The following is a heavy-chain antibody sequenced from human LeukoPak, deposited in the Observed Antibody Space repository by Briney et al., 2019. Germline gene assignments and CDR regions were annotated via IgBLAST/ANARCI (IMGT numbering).Heavy chain of an antibody. Sequence: PGGSLRLSCTTSGFAFSNYAMNWVRQAPGKGPEWVSGISGFNTYYADSVKVRFTIFRDNSKNVLYLQMDRMRAEDTAVYSCAKDVCTSPRCLLYFDSWGEGTLVTVSS. D-gene: IGHD2-8*01. J-gene: IGHJ4*02. CDR1: GFAFSNYA. CDR3: AKDVCTSPRCLLYFDS. V-gene: IGHV3-23*01. CDR2: ISGFNT.